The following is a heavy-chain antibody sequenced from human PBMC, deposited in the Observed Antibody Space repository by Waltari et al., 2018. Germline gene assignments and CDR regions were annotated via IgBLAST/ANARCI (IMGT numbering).Heavy chain of an antibody. V-gene: IGHV4-34*01. J-gene: IGHJ3*02. D-gene: IGHD4-17*01. CDR3: ARITTVTTSAFDI. Sequence: QVQLQQWGAGLLKPSETLSLTCAVHGGYFRGYYWSWIRPPQGKGREWIGVINHSGSTNYNPSLKSRVTISVDTSKNQFSLRLSSVTAADTAVYYCARITTVTTSAFDIWGQGTMVTVSS. CDR2: INHSGST. CDR1: GGYFRGYY.